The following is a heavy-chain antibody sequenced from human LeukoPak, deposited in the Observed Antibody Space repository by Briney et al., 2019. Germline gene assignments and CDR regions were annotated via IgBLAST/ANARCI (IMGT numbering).Heavy chain of an antibody. CDR2: MNPYSVNT. Sequence: RASVKVSCKASGYTFTSYDINWVRQATGQGLEWMGWMNPYSVNTVYAQKFQGRVTMTRNTSISTAYVDLSSLRSEDTAVYYCARGYYDSSGYYFDYWGQGTLVTVSS. CDR1: GYTFTSYD. CDR3: ARGYYDSSGYYFDY. D-gene: IGHD3-22*01. J-gene: IGHJ4*02. V-gene: IGHV1-8*01.